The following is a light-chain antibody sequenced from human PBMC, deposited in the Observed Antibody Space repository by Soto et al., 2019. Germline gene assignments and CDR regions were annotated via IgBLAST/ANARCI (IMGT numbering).Light chain of an antibody. Sequence: SYELTQPPSVSVAPGEMARISCGGNNVGSRSVHWYQQKPGQAPFLVIYYDSDRPSGIPERFSGSNSGNTATLIISRVEAGDEADYYCQVWEATGDQVVFGGGTKLTVL. J-gene: IGLJ2*01. CDR2: YDS. V-gene: IGLV3-21*01. CDR3: QVWEATGDQVV. CDR1: NVGSRS.